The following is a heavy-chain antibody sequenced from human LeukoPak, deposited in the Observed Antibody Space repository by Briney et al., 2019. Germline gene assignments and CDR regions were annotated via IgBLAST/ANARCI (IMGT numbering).Heavy chain of an antibody. J-gene: IGHJ4*02. CDR1: GYTLTELS. D-gene: IGHD3-22*01. CDR3: ATAIRLNYYDSSGYIPFLGFDY. Sequence: ASVKVSCKVSGYTLTELSMHWVRQAPGKGLEWVGGFDPEDGETIYAQKFQGRVTMTEDTSTDTAYMELSSLRSEDTAVYYCATAIRLNYYDSSGYIPFLGFDYWGQGTLVTVSS. CDR2: FDPEDGET. V-gene: IGHV1-24*01.